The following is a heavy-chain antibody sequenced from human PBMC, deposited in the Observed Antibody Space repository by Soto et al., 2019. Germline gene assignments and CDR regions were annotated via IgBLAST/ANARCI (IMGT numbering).Heavy chain of an antibody. D-gene: IGHD4-17*01. CDR2: IKTKTDGGTT. V-gene: IGHV3-15*01. J-gene: IGHJ4*02. CDR3: STGLTTVAE. Sequence: VGSLRLSCAGTGFIFSNAWMSWVRQAPGKGLEWVGRIKTKTDGGTTDYAAPVKGRFTISRDDSKSTMYLQMDSLKTEDTAVYYCSTGLTTVAEWGQGTLVTVSS. CDR1: GFIFSNAW.